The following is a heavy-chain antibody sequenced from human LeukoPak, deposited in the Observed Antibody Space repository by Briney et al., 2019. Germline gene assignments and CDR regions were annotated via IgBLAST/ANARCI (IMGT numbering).Heavy chain of an antibody. V-gene: IGHV3-66*01. Sequence: GGSLRLSCAASGFTVSSSHMIWVRQAPGRGLEWVSFIYSGGSTSYADSVKGRFTISRDNSKNTLYLQMSSLRAEDTALYYCARDFQWLQDYWGQGTLVTVST. CDR1: GFTVSSSH. CDR3: ARDFQWLQDY. CDR2: IYSGGST. D-gene: IGHD5-24*01. J-gene: IGHJ4*02.